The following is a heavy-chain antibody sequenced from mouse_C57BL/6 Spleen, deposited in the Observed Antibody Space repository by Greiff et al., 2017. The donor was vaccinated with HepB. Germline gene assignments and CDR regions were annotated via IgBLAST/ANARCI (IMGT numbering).Heavy chain of an antibody. CDR2: IYPSDSET. D-gene: IGHD2-4*01. Sequence: QVQLQQPGAELVRPGSSVKLSCKASGYTFTSYWMDWVKQRPGQGLEWIGNIYPSDSETHYNQKFKDKATLTVDKSSSTAYMQLSSLTSEDSAVYYCARGMITSYYAMDYWGQGTSVTVSS. J-gene: IGHJ4*01. V-gene: IGHV1-61*01. CDR1: GYTFTSYW. CDR3: ARGMITSYYAMDY.